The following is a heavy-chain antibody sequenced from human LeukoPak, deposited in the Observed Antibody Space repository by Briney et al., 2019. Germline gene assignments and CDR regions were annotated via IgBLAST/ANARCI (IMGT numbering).Heavy chain of an antibody. Sequence: GGSLRLSCAASGFTLSSYAMSWVRQAPGKGLEWVSAISGSGGTTYYADSVKGRFTISRDNSENTLYLQMNSLRAVDTAVYYCAKVFHNSGWYSLGGGYFDLWGRGTLVTVSS. CDR2: ISGSGGTT. V-gene: IGHV3-23*01. CDR3: AKVFHNSGWYSLGGGYFDL. D-gene: IGHD6-19*01. J-gene: IGHJ2*01. CDR1: GFTLSSYA.